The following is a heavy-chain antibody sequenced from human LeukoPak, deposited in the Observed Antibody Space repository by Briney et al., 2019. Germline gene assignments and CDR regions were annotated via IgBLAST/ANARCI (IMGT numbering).Heavy chain of an antibody. V-gene: IGHV3-48*03. J-gene: IGHJ1*01. Sequence: PVGSLSLSRAASGFDLGAFVMNSVPQAPGQGLERVSYKAGIHPTTYYADSVMGRFTISRDNAKNSLYVHMSSLRAVVTALYYCTTLGHHRASGGEGT. CDR1: GFDLGAFV. CDR2: KAGIHPTT. CDR3: TTLGHHRAS.